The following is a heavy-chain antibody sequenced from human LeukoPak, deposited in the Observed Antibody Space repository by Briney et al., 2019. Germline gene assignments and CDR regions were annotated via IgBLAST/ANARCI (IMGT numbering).Heavy chain of an antibody. CDR2: IYHSGST. J-gene: IGHJ4*02. CDR3: AALGVGPTTVIC. V-gene: IGHV4-38-2*01. CDR1: GYAISANYY. Sequence: PSETLPLTCEVSGYAISANYYWGWIRLPPGKRLEWIGNIYHSGSTSYNPSLKSRVTISVDTSKNQFSLKLNSVTAADTAVYYCAALGVGPTTVICWGQGTLVTVSS. D-gene: IGHD1-26*01.